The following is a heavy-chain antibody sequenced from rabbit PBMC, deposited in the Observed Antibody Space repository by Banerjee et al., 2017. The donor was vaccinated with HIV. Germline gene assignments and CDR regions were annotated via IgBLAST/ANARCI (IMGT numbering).Heavy chain of an antibody. CDR2: TSSRGST. Sequence: QEQLEESGGGLVQPEGSLTLTCTASGFSFSSGYWICWVRQAPGKGLELVACTSSRGSTWYASWVYGRFTISKTSSTTVTLELNSLTVADTATYFCAREDADDVGAGQNLWGQGTLVTVS. V-gene: IGHV1S45*01. J-gene: IGHJ4*01. D-gene: IGHD6-1*01. CDR1: GFSFSSGYW. CDR3: AREDADDVGAGQNL.